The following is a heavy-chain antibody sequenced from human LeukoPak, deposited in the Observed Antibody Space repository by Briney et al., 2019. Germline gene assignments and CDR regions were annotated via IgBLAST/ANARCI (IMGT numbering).Heavy chain of an antibody. J-gene: IGHJ6*04. CDR1: GFTFSSYE. CDR3: AELGITMIGGV. V-gene: IGHV3-48*03. CDR2: ISSSGSTI. Sequence: GGSLRLSCAASGFTFSSYEMNWVRQAPGKGLEWVSYISSSGSTIYYADSVKGRFPLSRDNAKNSLYLQMNSLRAEDPAVYYCAELGITMIGGVWGKGTTVTISS. D-gene: IGHD3-10*02.